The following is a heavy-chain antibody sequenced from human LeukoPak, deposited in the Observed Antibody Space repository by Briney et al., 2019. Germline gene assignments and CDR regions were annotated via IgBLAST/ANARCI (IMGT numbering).Heavy chain of an antibody. D-gene: IGHD3-16*01. CDR3: ARADEDYGLALEDY. J-gene: IGHJ4*02. CDR2: ISTSSSYI. Sequence: GGSLRLSCAAYGFTFSSYSMNWVRQAPGKGLEWVSFISTSSSYIYYADSVKGRFTISRDNAKNSLYLQMNSLRAEDTAVYYCARADEDYGLALEDYWGQGTLVTVSS. V-gene: IGHV3-21*01. CDR1: GFTFSSYS.